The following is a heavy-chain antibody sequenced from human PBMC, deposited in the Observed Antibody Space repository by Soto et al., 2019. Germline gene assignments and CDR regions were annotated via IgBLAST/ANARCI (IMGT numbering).Heavy chain of an antibody. J-gene: IGHJ4*02. CDR3: ARALSGAARRPD. Sequence: RASVKVSCKASGGTFSSYAISWVRQAPGQGLEWMGGIIPIFGTANYAQKFQGRVTITADESTSTAYMELSSLRSEDTAVYYCARALSGAARRPDWGQGTLVTVS. CDR1: GGTFSSYA. CDR2: IIPIFGTA. V-gene: IGHV1-69*13. D-gene: IGHD6-6*01.